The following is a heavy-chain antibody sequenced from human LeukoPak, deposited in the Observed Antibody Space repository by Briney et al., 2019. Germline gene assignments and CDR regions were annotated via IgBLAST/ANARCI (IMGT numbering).Heavy chain of an antibody. CDR2: IKQDGSEK. J-gene: IGHJ4*02. V-gene: IGHV3-7*01. D-gene: IGHD2-2*02. CDR3: ARDAGYCSSTSCYRDRFDY. CDR1: GFTYSRYW. Sequence: GGSLRLSCAASGFTYSRYWMSWLRQAPGKGLDWVANIKQDGSEKYYVESVKGRFTISRDNAKNSLYLQMNSLRAEDTAVYYCARDAGYCSSTSCYRDRFDYWGQGTLVTVSS.